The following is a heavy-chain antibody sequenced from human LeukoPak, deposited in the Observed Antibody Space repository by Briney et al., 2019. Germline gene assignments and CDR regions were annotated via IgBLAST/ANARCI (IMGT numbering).Heavy chain of an antibody. CDR1: GFTFSGYG. D-gene: IGHD3-3*01. J-gene: IGHJ4*02. CDR2: VRYDSSNK. Sequence: GGSLRLSCAASGFTFSGYGMHWVRQAPGKGLEWVAFVRYDSSNKYYADSVKGRFTVSRDNSKNMLYLQMNSLRAEDTAVYYCAKDPPAYYDFWSGYPFDYWGQGTLVTVSS. V-gene: IGHV3-30*02. CDR3: AKDPPAYYDFWSGYPFDY.